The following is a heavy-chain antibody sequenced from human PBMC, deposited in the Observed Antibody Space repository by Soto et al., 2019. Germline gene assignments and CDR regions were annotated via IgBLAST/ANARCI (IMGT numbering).Heavy chain of an antibody. CDR3: ARDRRDGYNYASH. CDR1: GGTFSSYT. CDR2: IIPILGIA. D-gene: IGHD5-12*01. Sequence: QVQLVQSGAEVKKPGSSVKVSCKASGGTFSSYTISWVRQAPGQGLEWMGRIIPILGIANYAQKFQGRVTITADKSTSTAYMELSSLGSEDTAVYYCARDRRDGYNYASHRGQGTLVTVSS. V-gene: IGHV1-69*08. J-gene: IGHJ4*02.